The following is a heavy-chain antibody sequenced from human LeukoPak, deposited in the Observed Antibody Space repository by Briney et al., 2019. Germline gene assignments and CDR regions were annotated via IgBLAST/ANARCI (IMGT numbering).Heavy chain of an antibody. CDR2: VYTSGST. V-gene: IGHV4-4*07. J-gene: IGHJ4*02. CDR3: ARGVSYGDPPCDY. Sequence: SETLSLTCTVSRGSISNYYRSWIRQPAGKGLEWIGRVYTSGSTNYNPSLKSRVTMSVDTSKNQFSLKLSSVTAADTAVYYCARGVSYGDPPCDYWGQGTLVTVSS. CDR1: RGSISNYY. D-gene: IGHD4-17*01.